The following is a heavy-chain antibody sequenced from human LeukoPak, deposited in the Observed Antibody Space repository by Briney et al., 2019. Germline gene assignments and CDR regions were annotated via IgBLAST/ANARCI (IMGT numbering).Heavy chain of an antibody. CDR3: ASWGSITMVRGVIIERSDP. CDR2: IYYSGST. Sequence: SETLSLTCTVSGGSISSYYWSWIRQPPGKGLEWIGYIYYSGSTNYNPSLKSRVTISVDTSKNQFSLKLSSVTAADTAVYYCASWGSITMVRGVIIERSDPWGQGTLVTVSS. V-gene: IGHV4-59*01. J-gene: IGHJ5*02. CDR1: GGSISSYY. D-gene: IGHD3-10*01.